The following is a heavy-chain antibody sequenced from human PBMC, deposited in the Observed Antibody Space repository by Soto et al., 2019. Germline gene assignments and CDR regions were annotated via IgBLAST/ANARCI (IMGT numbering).Heavy chain of an antibody. CDR2: IYYSGST. J-gene: IGHJ5*02. Sequence: SETLSLTCTVSGGSVSSGSYYWSWIRQPPGKGLEWIGYIYYSGSTNYNPSLKSRVTISVDTSKNQFSLKLSSVTAADTAVYYCARDRTYYYGSGSYYNVWFDPWGQGTLVTVSS. D-gene: IGHD3-10*01. V-gene: IGHV4-61*01. CDR3: ARDRTYYYGSGSYYNVWFDP. CDR1: GGSVSSGSYY.